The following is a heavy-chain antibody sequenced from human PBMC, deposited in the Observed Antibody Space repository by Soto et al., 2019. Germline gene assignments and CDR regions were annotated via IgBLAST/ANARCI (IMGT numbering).Heavy chain of an antibody. J-gene: IGHJ4*02. D-gene: IGHD6-19*01. Sequence: PGGSLRLSCTASGFTFSGYSMNWVRQAPGKGLEWISYISSSRSTIYYADSVKGRFYISRDNSKDTVFLQMNSLSDDDTAVYYCGKERRGSGWFVCNFWGQGVLVTVSS. CDR3: GKERRGSGWFVCNF. V-gene: IGHV3-48*02. CDR1: GFTFSGYS. CDR2: ISSSRSTI.